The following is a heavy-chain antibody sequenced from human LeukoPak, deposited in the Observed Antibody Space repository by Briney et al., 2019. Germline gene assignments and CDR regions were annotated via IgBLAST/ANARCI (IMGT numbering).Heavy chain of an antibody. V-gene: IGHV4-34*01. CDR3: ARVFRGIAAAGAIYYYYGMDV. CDR2: INHSGST. D-gene: IGHD6-13*01. Sequence: PSETLSLTCAVYGGSFSGYYWSWIRRPPGKGLEWIGEINHSGSTNYNPSLKSRVTISVDTSKNQFSLKLGSVTAADTAVYYCARVFRGIAAAGAIYYYYGMDVWGQGTTVTVSS. J-gene: IGHJ6*02. CDR1: GGSFSGYY.